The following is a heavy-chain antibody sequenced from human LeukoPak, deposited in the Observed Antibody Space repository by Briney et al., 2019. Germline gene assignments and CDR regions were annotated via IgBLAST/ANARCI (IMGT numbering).Heavy chain of an antibody. CDR1: GFTFSSYG. CDR2: IWYDGSNK. Sequence: GGSLRLSCAASGFTFSSYGMHWVRQAPGKGLEWVAVIWYDGSNKYYADSVKGRFTISRDNSKNTLYLQMNSLKAEDTAVYYCSTFAASDYDDQQNYFHSWGRGTLVTVSS. J-gene: IGHJ4*02. D-gene: IGHD3-22*01. V-gene: IGHV3-33*01. CDR3: STFAASDYDDQQNYFHS.